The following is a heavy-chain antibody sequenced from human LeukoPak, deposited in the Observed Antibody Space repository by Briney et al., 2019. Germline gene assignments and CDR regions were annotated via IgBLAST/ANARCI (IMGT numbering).Heavy chain of an antibody. CDR1: GYTFTSYG. CDR3: ARDGRDIVVVVAATWSQNWFDP. CDR2: ISAYNGNT. V-gene: IGHV1-18*01. Sequence: ASVKVSCKASGYTFTSYGISWVRQAPGQGLEWMGWISAYNGNTNYAQKLQSRVTMTTDTSTSTAYMELRSLRSDDTAVYYCARDGRDIVVVVAATWSQNWFDPWGQGTLVTVSS. D-gene: IGHD2-15*01. J-gene: IGHJ5*02.